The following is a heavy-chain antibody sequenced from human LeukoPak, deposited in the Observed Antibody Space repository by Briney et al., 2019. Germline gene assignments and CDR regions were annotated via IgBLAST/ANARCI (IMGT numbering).Heavy chain of an antibody. CDR2: ISGSGGST. J-gene: IGHJ6*02. CDR3: AREGCSGGSCFRYGMDV. CDR1: GFTFSSYA. V-gene: IGHV3-23*01. D-gene: IGHD2-15*01. Sequence: GGSLRLSCAASGFTFSSYAMSWVRQAPGKGLEWVSAISGSGGSTYYADSVKGRFTISRDNSKNTLYLQMNSLRAEDTAVYYCAREGCSGGSCFRYGMDVWGQGTTVTVSS.